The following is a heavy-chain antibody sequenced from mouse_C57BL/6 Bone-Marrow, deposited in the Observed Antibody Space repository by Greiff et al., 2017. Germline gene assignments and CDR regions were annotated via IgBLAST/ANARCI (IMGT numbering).Heavy chain of an antibody. CDR1: GFNIKDDY. J-gene: IGHJ4*01. D-gene: IGHD2-5*01. CDR3: TTWDYSNYGGVFLDY. V-gene: IGHV14-4*01. Sequence: VQLKQSGAELVRPGASVKLSCTASGFNIKDDYMHWVKQRPEQGLEWIGWIDPENGDTEYASKFQGKATITADTSSNTAYLQLSSLTSEDTAVYYCTTWDYSNYGGVFLDYWGQGTSVTVSS. CDR2: IDPENGDT.